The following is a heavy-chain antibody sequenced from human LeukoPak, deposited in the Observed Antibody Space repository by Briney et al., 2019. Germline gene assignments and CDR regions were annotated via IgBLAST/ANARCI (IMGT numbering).Heavy chain of an antibody. Sequence: GGSLRLSCSASGFTFSSYEMNWVRQAPGKGLEWISYITGSGDTIYYADSVKGRFTISRDNAKNSLYLQMNSLRAEDTAVYYCARESYYDSSGYYSPFDYWGQGTLVTVSS. CDR2: ITGSGDTI. J-gene: IGHJ4*02. CDR1: GFTFSSYE. D-gene: IGHD3-22*01. CDR3: ARESYYDSSGYYSPFDY. V-gene: IGHV3-48*03.